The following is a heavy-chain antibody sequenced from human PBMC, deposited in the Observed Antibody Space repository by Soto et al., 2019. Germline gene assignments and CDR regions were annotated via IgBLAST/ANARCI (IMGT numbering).Heavy chain of an antibody. CDR2: IIPIFGTA. J-gene: IGHJ4*02. D-gene: IGHD3-22*01. CDR3: ASHYDSSGYYYRGLDY. CDR1: GGTFSSYA. Sequence: QVQLVQSGAEVKKPGSSVKVSCKASGGTFSSYAISWVRQAPGQGLEWMGGIIPIFGTADYAQKFQGRVTITADEPTSTAYMELSSLRSADTAVYYCASHYDSSGYYYRGLDYWGQGTLVTVSS. V-gene: IGHV1-69*12.